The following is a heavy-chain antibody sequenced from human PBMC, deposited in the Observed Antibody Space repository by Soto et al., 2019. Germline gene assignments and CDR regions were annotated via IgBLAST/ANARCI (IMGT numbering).Heavy chain of an antibody. V-gene: IGHV3-53*01. CDR3: AKSGGNGWFADAFDV. Sequence: EVQLVESGGGLIQPGGSLRLSCAGSGFIVSSYYMSWVRQAPGKGLEWISVIYSGGSTYYADSMKGRFTIYRDHSENTLYLQLNSLRAEDTAVYYCAKSGGNGWFADAFDVWGQGTMVTVSS. CDR2: IYSGGST. D-gene: IGHD6-19*01. CDR1: GFIVSSYY. J-gene: IGHJ3*01.